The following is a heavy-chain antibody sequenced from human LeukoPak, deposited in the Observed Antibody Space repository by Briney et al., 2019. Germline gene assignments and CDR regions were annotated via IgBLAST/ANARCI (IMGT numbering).Heavy chain of an antibody. Sequence: GGSLRLSCAAPGFTFSSYGMHWVRQAPGKGLEWVAFIRYDGSNKYYADSVKGRFTISRDNSKNTLYLQMNSLRAEDTAVYYCARGDSSGWYFDYWGQGTLVTVSS. V-gene: IGHV3-30*02. CDR1: GFTFSSYG. CDR2: IRYDGSNK. D-gene: IGHD6-19*01. J-gene: IGHJ4*02. CDR3: ARGDSSGWYFDY.